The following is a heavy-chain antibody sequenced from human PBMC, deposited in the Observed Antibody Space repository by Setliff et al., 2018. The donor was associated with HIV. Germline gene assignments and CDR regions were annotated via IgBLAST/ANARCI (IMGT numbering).Heavy chain of an antibody. CDR2: IYYRGST. J-gene: IGHJ6*03. V-gene: IGHV4-61*10. CDR1: GGSISSGSYY. CDR3: AREGALKGSEDSSGLYYYYYYMDV. D-gene: IGHD3-22*01. Sequence: SETLSLTCTVSGGSISSGSYYWSWIRQPAGKGLEWIGYIYYRGSTNYNPSLKSRVTISVDTSKNQFSLKLSSVTAADTAVYYCAREGALKGSEDSSGLYYYYYYMDVWGKGTTVTVSS.